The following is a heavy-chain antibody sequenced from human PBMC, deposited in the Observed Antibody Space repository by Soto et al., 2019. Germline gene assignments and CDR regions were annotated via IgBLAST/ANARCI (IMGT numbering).Heavy chain of an antibody. CDR1: GYTRTGNY. J-gene: IGHJ4*02. CDR2: INPNGGT. V-gene: IGHV1-2*02. CDR3: ARSLTTLTTLLDY. D-gene: IGHD4-17*01. Sequence: SVKVSCKASGYTRTGNYMHCVLESPLQWLDGMGWINPNGGTNYAQKFQGRVTMTRDTSISTAYMELSRLRSDDTAVYYCARSLTTLTTLLDYWGQGTLVTVSS.